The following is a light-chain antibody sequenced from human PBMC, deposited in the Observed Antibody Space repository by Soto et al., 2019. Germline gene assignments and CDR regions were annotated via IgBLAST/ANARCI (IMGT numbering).Light chain of an antibody. CDR3: QQYNRWPPYT. V-gene: IGKV3-20*01. J-gene: IGKJ2*01. CDR2: GAS. CDR1: QSLRSSY. Sequence: EIVLTQSPCTLSWSPGERATLSRRASQSLRSSYLAWYQHKPGQAPRLLIYGASSRATGIPDRFSGSGSGTDFTPTISRLEPEDFAVYYCQQYNRWPPYTFGQGTKVDIK.